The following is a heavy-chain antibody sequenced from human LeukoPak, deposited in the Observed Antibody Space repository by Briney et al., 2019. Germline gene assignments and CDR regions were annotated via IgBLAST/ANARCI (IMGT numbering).Heavy chain of an antibody. V-gene: IGHV4-34*01. Sequence: SETLSLTCAVYGGSFSGYYWSWIRQPPGKGLEWIGEINHSGSTNYNPSLKSRVTISVDTSKNQFSLKLSSVTAADTAVYYCARGWFGEFHFDDWGQGTLVTVSS. CDR3: ARGWFGEFHFDD. CDR2: INHSGST. D-gene: IGHD3-10*01. J-gene: IGHJ4*02. CDR1: GGSFSGYY.